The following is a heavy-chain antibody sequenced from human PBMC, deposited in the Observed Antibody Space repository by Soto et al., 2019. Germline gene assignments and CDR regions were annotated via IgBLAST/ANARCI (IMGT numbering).Heavy chain of an antibody. CDR3: ARETLSFGSALDV. J-gene: IGHJ6*02. CDR2: ITWNGGNT. CDR1: GFRFDDYN. Sequence: QTGGSLRLSCAASGFRFDDYNIHWFRQSPGKGLEWVSLITWNGGNTYYADSVKGRFTISRDGTTESVSLQMTSLKREDTGLYYCARETLSFGSALDVWGQGTMVTVSS. D-gene: IGHD3-3*01. V-gene: IGHV3-43*01.